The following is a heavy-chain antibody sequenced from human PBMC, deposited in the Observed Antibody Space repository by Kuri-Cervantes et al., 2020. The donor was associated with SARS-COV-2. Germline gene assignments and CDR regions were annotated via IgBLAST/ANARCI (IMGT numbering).Heavy chain of an antibody. Sequence: GESLKISCAASGFIFSDYYMTWIRQPPGKGLEWVSYISSSGSAINYTDSVEGRFTISRDNAKNSVYLQMNSLRAEDTAVYYCARDLRLGNSLDYWGQGTLVTVSS. CDR2: ISSSGSAI. D-gene: IGHD7-27*01. V-gene: IGHV3-11*04. CDR3: ARDLRLGNSLDY. CDR1: GFIFSDYY. J-gene: IGHJ4*02.